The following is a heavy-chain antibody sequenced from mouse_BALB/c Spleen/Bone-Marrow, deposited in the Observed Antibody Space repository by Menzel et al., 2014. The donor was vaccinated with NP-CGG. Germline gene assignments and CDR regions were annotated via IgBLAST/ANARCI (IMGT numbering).Heavy chain of an antibody. CDR2: FHPFNDDT. CDR1: GYTFTTYP. CDR3: ARKGPRNAMDY. V-gene: IGHV1-47*01. D-gene: IGHD3-3*01. J-gene: IGHJ4*01. Sequence: QVQLQQSGAEVVKPGASVKMSCKALGYTFTTYPIEWMKQNHGKSLGWIGNFHPFNDDTKYNEKFKDKAKLTVEKSSSTVYLEVSRLTSDDSAIYYCARKGPRNAMDYWGQGTSVTVSS.